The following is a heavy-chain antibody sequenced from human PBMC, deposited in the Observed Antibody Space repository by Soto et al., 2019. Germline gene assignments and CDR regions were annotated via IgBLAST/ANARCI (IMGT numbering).Heavy chain of an antibody. CDR2: IHTSGST. V-gene: IGHV4-4*07. CDR3: ARGGIQLSYAFDY. D-gene: IGHD5-18*01. CDR1: GTSVSNYY. Sequence: PSETLSLTCSVSGTSVSNYYWSWIRQPAGKGLEHIGRIHTSGSTSYNPSLKSRVTMSMDTSQTQIYLNLTSVTAADTAVYYCARGGIQLSYAFDYWGQGILVTVSS. J-gene: IGHJ4*02.